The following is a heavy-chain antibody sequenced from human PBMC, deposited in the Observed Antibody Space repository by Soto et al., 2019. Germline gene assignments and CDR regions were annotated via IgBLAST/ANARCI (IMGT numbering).Heavy chain of an antibody. CDR3: ARAVPAVRGVIGYYMDV. D-gene: IGHD3-10*01. CDR2: INPNSGGT. CDR1: GYTFTGYY. J-gene: IGHJ6*03. V-gene: IGHV1-2*04. Sequence: GASVKVSCKASGYTFTGYYMHCVRQAPGQGLEWMGWINPNSGGTNYAQKFQGWVTMTRDTSISTAYMELSRLRSDDTAVYYCARAVPAVRGVIGYYMDVWGKGTTVTVSS.